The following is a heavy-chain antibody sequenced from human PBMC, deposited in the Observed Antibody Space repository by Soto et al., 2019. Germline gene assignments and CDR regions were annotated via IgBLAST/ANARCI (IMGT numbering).Heavy chain of an antibody. Sequence: GGSLRLSCAASGFTVSSNYMSWVRQAPGKGLEWVSVIYSGGSTYYADSVKGRFTISRHNSKNTLYLQMNSLRAEDTAMYYCAREEYNWNDGYYYYYGMDVWGQGTTVTVSS. CDR2: IYSGGST. D-gene: IGHD1-1*01. CDR1: GFTVSSNY. V-gene: IGHV3-53*04. J-gene: IGHJ6*02. CDR3: AREEYNWNDGYYYYYGMDV.